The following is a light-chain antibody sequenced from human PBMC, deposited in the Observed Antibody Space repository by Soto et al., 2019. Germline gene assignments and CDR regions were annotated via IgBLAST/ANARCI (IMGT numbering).Light chain of an antibody. V-gene: IGKV3-15*01. Sequence: EIVMTQSPATLSVSPGERATLSCRASQSVSSNLAGYQQKPGQAPRLLIYGASTRATGIPARFSGSGSGTEFTPTISSLQSEDFAVYYCQQYNNWPPRAFGQGTKVEIK. CDR2: GAS. J-gene: IGKJ1*01. CDR1: QSVSSN. CDR3: QQYNNWPPRA.